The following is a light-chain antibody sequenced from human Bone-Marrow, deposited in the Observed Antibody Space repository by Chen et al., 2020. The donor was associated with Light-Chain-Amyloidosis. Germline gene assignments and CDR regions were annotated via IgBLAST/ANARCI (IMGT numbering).Light chain of an antibody. CDR3: QTWGTGIQV. J-gene: IGLJ3*02. CDR2: LNSAGSH. V-gene: IGLV4-69*01. Sequence: QLVVTQSPSASASLGASVKLTCTLSSGHSNYAVAWHQQQPEKGPRYLMKLNSAGSHNKGDGIPDRFSGSSSGAERSLTISSLQSEDAADYFCQTWGTGIQVFGGGTKLTVL. CDR1: SGHSNYA.